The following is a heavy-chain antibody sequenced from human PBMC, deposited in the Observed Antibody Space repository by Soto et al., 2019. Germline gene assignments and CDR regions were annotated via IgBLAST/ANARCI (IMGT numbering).Heavy chain of an antibody. V-gene: IGHV4-59*01. CDR3: ARPSIAARRAWGYFDY. CDR2: IYYSGST. CDR1: GGSISSYY. J-gene: IGHJ4*02. Sequence: SETLSLTCTVSGGSISSYYWSWIRQPPGKGLEWIGYIYYSGSTNYNPSLKSRVTISVDTSKNQFSLKLSSVTAADTAVYYCARPSIAARRAWGYFDYWGQGTLVTVS. D-gene: IGHD6-6*01.